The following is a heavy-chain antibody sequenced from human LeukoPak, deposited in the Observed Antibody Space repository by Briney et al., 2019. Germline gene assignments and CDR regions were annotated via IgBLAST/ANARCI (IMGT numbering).Heavy chain of an antibody. D-gene: IGHD1-26*01. CDR1: GGSVNSGSYY. CDR3: ARAAYSGSYHSDY. J-gene: IGHJ4*02. CDR2: IYYSGST. Sequence: SETLSLTCTVSGGSVNSGSYYWNWIRQPPGKGLGWIGYIYYSGSTNYNPSLKSRVTISVDTSKNQFSLKLSSVTAADTAVYYCARAAYSGSYHSDYWGQGTLVTVSS. V-gene: IGHV4-61*01.